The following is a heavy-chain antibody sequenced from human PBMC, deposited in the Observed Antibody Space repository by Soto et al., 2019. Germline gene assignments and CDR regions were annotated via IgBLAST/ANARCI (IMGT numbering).Heavy chain of an antibody. Sequence: QVQLVQSGAEVKKPGSSVKVSCKASGGTFSNYAVSWVRQAPGQGLEWMGEVIPIFGTTPYAQKFQGRVTITADESTNTAYMELSSLRSEDTAVYFCARGLECRGYCLDKPTWFAPWGQGTLVTVSS. D-gene: IGHD2-15*01. CDR2: VIPIFGTT. J-gene: IGHJ5*02. CDR1: GGTFSNYA. CDR3: ARGLECRGYCLDKPTWFAP. V-gene: IGHV1-69*01.